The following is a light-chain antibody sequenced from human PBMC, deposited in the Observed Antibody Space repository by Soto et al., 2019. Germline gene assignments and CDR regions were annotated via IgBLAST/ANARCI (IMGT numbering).Light chain of an antibody. CDR3: AAWDDSLSAVV. CDR1: SSNIGSNS. J-gene: IGLJ2*01. V-gene: IGLV1-47*02. Sequence: QSVLTQPPSASGTPGQSVTISCSGSSSNIGSNSVYWYQQLPGTAPKLLIYSNNQRPSGVPDRFSGSKSGTSASLAISGLRSEDEAGYFCAAWDDSLSAVVFGGGTKLTVL. CDR2: SNN.